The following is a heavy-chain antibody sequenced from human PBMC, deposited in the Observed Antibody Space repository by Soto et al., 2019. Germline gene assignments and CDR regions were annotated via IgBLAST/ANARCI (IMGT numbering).Heavy chain of an antibody. D-gene: IGHD3-16*02. CDR1: GGSISSGDYY. J-gene: IGHJ4*02. CDR3: ARRIMITFGGVIAYYFDY. CDR2: IYYSGST. Sequence: SETLSLTCTVSGGSISSGDYYWSWIRQPPGKGLEWIGYIYYSGSTYYNPSLKSRVTISVDTSKNQFSLKLSSVTAADTAVYYCARRIMITFGGVIAYYFDYWGQGTLVTVSS. V-gene: IGHV4-30-4*01.